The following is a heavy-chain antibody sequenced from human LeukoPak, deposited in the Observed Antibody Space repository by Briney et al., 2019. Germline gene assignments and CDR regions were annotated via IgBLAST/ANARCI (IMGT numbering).Heavy chain of an antibody. V-gene: IGHV1-8*01. Sequence: SVKVSCKASGNTFTSYDINWVRQATGQGLGWMGWMNPNSGNTGYAQKFQGRVTMTRNTSISTAYMELSSLRSEDTAVYYCARGRKDIVVVVAARRRNNWCDPCGQGTLVTVSS. D-gene: IGHD2-15*01. J-gene: IGHJ5*02. CDR3: ARGRKDIVVVVAARRRNNWCDP. CDR2: MNPNSGNT. CDR1: GNTFTSYD.